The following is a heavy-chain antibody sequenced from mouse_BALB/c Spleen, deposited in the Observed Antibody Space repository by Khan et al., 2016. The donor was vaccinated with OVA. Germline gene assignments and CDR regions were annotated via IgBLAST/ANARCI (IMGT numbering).Heavy chain of an antibody. Sequence: EVQLQESGPGLVKPSQSLSLTCTVNGYSITSNYAWNWIRQFPGNKLEWMGYISYSGSPNYNPSLQSRLSITRDTSKNQFFLLLHSVTTEDSATYYCARGNYYGYALDYWGQGTSVTVSS. D-gene: IGHD1-1*01. CDR3: ARGNYYGYALDY. V-gene: IGHV3-2*02. CDR1: GYSITSNYA. CDR2: ISYSGSP. J-gene: IGHJ4*01.